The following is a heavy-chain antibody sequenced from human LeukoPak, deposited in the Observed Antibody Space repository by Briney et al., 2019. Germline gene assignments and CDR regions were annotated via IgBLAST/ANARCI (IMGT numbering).Heavy chain of an antibody. CDR2: ITGSGGSA. Sequence: GGSLRLSCAASGLTFNSYDLSWVRQAPGKGLDWVSGITGSGGSAFYADSVKGRFTISRDNSKNTLYLQMNSLRAEDTAVYYCAKVSWSASNRHCWGQGTLVTVSS. V-gene: IGHV3-23*01. J-gene: IGHJ4*02. CDR3: AKVSWSASNRHC. D-gene: IGHD3-3*01. CDR1: GLTFNSYD.